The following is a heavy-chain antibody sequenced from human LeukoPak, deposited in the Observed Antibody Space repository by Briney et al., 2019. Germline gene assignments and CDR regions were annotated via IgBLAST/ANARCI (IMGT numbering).Heavy chain of an antibody. CDR3: ARGPPLFDP. V-gene: IGHV3-23*01. J-gene: IGHJ5*02. CDR2: ISGSGTTI. CDR1: GFTFSSYA. Sequence: GGSLRLSCAASGFTFSSYAMSWVRQAPGKGLEWVSAISGSGTTIYYSDSVKGRFTISRDNAKNSLYLQMNNLRVEDTAVYYCARGPPLFDPWGQGTLVTVSS.